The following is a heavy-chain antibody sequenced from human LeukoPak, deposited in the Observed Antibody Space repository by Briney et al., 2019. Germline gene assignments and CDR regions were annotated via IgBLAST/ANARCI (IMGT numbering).Heavy chain of an antibody. J-gene: IGHJ6*03. Sequence: GGSLRLSCAASGFTFSGSAMHWVRQASGKGLEWVGRIRGKANNYATAYAASVKGRFTISRDDSKTTAYPQMNSLKTEDTAVYYCTRNGGNSYYYYYMDVWGKGTTATVSS. CDR2: IRGKANNYAT. V-gene: IGHV3-73*01. CDR1: GFTFSGSA. D-gene: IGHD4-23*01. CDR3: TRNGGNSYYYYYMDV.